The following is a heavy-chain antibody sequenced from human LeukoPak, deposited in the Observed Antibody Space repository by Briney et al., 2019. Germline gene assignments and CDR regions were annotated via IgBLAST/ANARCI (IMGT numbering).Heavy chain of an antibody. CDR1: GFTFSTYA. Sequence: GGSLRLSCAASGFTFSTYAMSWVRQAPGRGLEWVSIIRGSSISTYYADSVKGGFTISRDNSKNTVYLQMNSLRAEDTAIYYCAKDLYGDYGGIDYWGQGTLVTVSS. CDR3: AKDLYGDYGGIDY. V-gene: IGHV3-23*01. D-gene: IGHD4-17*01. J-gene: IGHJ4*02. CDR2: IRGSSIST.